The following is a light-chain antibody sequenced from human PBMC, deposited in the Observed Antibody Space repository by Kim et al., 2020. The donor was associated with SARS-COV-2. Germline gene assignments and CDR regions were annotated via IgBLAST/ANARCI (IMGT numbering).Light chain of an antibody. J-gene: IGKJ2*01. CDR3: QHLNSYPPYT. V-gene: IGKV1-9*01. CDR2: AAS. CDR1: QGISSY. Sequence: IQLTQSPSSLSASVGDRVTITCRASQGISSYLVWYQQKPGKAPKLLIYAASTLQSGVPSRFSGSGSGTDFTLTISSLQPEDFATYYCQHLNSYPPYTFGQGTKLEIK.